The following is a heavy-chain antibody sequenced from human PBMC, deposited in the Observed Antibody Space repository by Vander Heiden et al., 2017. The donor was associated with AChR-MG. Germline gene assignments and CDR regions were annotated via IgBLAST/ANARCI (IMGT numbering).Heavy chain of an antibody. J-gene: IGHJ4*02. CDR1: GYTFTSYA. CDR3: AREVGFYDSSGFDY. V-gene: IGHV1-3*01. Sequence: QVQLVQSGAEVKKPGASVQASCKASGYTFTSYAMHWVRQAPGQRLEWMGWINAGNGNTKYSQKFQGRVTITRDTSASTAYMELSSLRSEDTAVYYCAREVGFYDSSGFDYWGQGTLVTVSS. D-gene: IGHD3-22*01. CDR2: INAGNGNT.